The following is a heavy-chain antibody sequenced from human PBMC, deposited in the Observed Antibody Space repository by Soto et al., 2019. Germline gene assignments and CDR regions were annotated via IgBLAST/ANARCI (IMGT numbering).Heavy chain of an antibody. J-gene: IGHJ6*02. CDR3: ARDGDYCTNGVCPTYGMDV. CDR1: GFTFSSYA. V-gene: IGHV3-30-3*01. D-gene: IGHD2-8*01. CDR2: ISYDGSNK. Sequence: QVQLVESGGGVVQPGRSLRLSCAASGFTFSSYAMHWVRQAPGEGLEWVAVISYDGSNKYYADSVKGRFTISRDNSKNTLYLQMNSLRAEDTAVYYCARDGDYCTNGVCPTYGMDVWGQGTTVTVSS.